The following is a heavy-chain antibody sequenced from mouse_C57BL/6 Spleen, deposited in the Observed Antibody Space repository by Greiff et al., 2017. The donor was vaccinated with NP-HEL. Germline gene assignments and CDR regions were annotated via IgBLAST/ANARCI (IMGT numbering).Heavy chain of an antibody. CDR3: ARGELLWFAY. D-gene: IGHD1-1*01. CDR1: GYTFTSYW. Sequence: QVQLQQPGAELVRPGSSVKLSCKASGYTFTSYWMDWAKQRPGQGLEWIGNIYPSDSETHYNQKFKDKATLTVDKSSSTAYMQLSSLTSEDSAVYYCARGELLWFAYWGQGTLVTVSA. CDR2: IYPSDSET. J-gene: IGHJ3*01. V-gene: IGHV1-61*01.